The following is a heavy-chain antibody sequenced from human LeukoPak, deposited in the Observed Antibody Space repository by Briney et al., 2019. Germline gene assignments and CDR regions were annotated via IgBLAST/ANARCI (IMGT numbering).Heavy chain of an antibody. D-gene: IGHD3-22*01. Sequence: SETLSLTCAVYGGSFSGYYWSWIRQPPGKGLEWIGEINHSGSTNYNPSLKSRVTISVDTSKNQFSLKLSSVTAADTAVYYCTRAASSGPLFTYHVDVWGKGTTVTVSS. V-gene: IGHV4-34*01. CDR1: GGSFSGYY. CDR3: TRAASSGPLFTYHVDV. J-gene: IGHJ6*03. CDR2: INHSGST.